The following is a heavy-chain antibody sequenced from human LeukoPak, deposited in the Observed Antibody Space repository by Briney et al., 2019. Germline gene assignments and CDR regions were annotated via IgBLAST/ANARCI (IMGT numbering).Heavy chain of an antibody. CDR2: INPNSGGT. CDR3: AREGNGLLSKDFDY. Sequence: ASVKVSCKASGYTFTGYYMHWVRQAPGQGLEWMGWINPNSGGTNYAQKLQGRVTMTRDTSISTAYMDLTRLTSDDTAVYYCAREGNGLLSKDFDYWSQGTLVTVSS. V-gene: IGHV1-2*02. CDR1: GYTFTGYY. J-gene: IGHJ4*02. D-gene: IGHD2/OR15-2a*01.